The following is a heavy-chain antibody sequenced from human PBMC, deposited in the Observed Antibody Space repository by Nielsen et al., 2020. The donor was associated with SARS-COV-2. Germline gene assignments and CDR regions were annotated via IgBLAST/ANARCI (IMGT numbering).Heavy chain of an antibody. D-gene: IGHD6-13*01. CDR1: GFTFSTYA. CDR2: ISYDGTHK. J-gene: IGHJ4*02. V-gene: IGHV3-30*04. Sequence: GESLKISCAASGFTFSTYAMHWVRQAPGKGLEWVASISYDGTHKYYADSVKGRFTISRDNSKNTLYLQMNSLRDTAIYYCARGAEKFYSTSNFDFWGDSYWGQGTLVTVSS. CDR3: ARGAEKFYSTSNFDFWGDSY.